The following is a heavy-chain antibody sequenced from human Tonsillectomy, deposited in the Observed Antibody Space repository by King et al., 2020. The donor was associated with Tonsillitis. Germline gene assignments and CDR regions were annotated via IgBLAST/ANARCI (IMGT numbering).Heavy chain of an antibody. CDR2: MYYSGSI. D-gene: IGHD1-26*01. Sequence: QLQESGPGLVKPSETLSLTCTVSGGSISSGDYFWAWIRQPPGKGLEWIGDMYYSGSIFYNPSLKSRITISGGTSENRFSLKLSSVTAADTAVYFCARYVSGTFDYWGQGALVTVSS. J-gene: IGHJ4*02. CDR3: ARYVSGTFDY. V-gene: IGHV4-39*01. CDR1: GGSISSGDYF.